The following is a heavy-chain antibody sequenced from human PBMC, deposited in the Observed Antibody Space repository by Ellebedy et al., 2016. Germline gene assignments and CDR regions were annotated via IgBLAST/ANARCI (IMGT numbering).Heavy chain of an antibody. V-gene: IGHV3-23*01. CDR3: AICSGGSCYSGDYFDY. CDR1: GFTFNSYA. Sequence: GESLKISCAASGFTFNSYAMSWVRQAPGKGLEWVSAISGSGGSTYYADSVKGRFTISRDNSKNTLYLQMNSLRAEDTAVYYCAICSGGSCYSGDYFDYWGQGTLVTVSS. D-gene: IGHD2-15*01. J-gene: IGHJ4*02. CDR2: ISGSGGST.